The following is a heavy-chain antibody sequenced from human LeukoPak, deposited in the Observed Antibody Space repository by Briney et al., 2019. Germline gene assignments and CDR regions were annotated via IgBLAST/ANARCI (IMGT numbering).Heavy chain of an antibody. J-gene: IGHJ4*02. CDR2: INPSGGGT. Sequence: ASVKVSCKASGYTFTNYYMHWVRQAPGQGLEWMGLINPSGGGTSYAQKFQGRLTMTRDTSTTTVYMELSSLRSEATAMYYCAREIGPRQLHLWGSAFDYWGQGTLVTVSS. CDR1: GYTFTNYY. D-gene: IGHD5-18*01. V-gene: IGHV1-46*01. CDR3: AREIGPRQLHLWGSAFDY.